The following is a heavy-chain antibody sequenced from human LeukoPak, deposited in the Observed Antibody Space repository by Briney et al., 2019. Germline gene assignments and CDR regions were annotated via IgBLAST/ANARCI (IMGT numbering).Heavy chain of an antibody. J-gene: IGHJ4*02. Sequence: SETLSLTCAVYGGSFSGYYWSWIRQPPGKGLEWIGEINHSGSTNYNPSLKSRVTISVDTSKNQLSLKLSSVTAADTAVYYCARARAFPLYYFDYWGQGTLVTVSS. D-gene: IGHD2/OR15-2a*01. CDR1: GGSFSGYY. CDR3: ARARAFPLYYFDY. V-gene: IGHV4-34*01. CDR2: INHSGST.